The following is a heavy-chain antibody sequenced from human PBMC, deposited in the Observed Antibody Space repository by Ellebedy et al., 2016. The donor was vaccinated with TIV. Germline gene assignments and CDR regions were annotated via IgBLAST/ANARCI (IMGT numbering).Heavy chain of an antibody. J-gene: IGHJ4*02. CDR2: ISSSSSYI. CDR1: GFTFSSYW. Sequence: GGSLRLXCAASGFTFSSYWMHWVRQAPGKGLEWVSSISSSSSYIYYADSVKGRFTISRDNAKNSLYLQMNSLRAEDTAVYYCARWGSTVVVDYWGQGTLVTVSS. V-gene: IGHV3-21*01. D-gene: IGHD2-2*01. CDR3: ARWGSTVVVDY.